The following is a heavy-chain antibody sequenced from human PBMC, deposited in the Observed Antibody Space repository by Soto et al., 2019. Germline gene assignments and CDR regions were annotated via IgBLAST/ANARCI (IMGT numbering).Heavy chain of an antibody. CDR1: GGSISSGGYY. J-gene: IGHJ6*02. CDR3: ARAPPYSSSWYGERYYYYGMDV. D-gene: IGHD6-13*01. CDR2: IYYSGST. Sequence: QVQLQESGPGLVKPSQTLSLTCTVSGGSISSGGYYWSWIRQHPGKGLEWIGYIYYSGSTYYNPSLKSRVTIPAASSKNQCSLKLSSVTAADTAVYYCARAPPYSSSWYGERYYYYGMDVWGQGTTVTVSS. V-gene: IGHV4-31*03.